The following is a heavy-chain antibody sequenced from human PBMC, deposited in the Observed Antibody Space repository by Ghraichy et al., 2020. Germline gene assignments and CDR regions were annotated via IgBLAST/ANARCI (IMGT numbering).Heavy chain of an antibody. CDR2: IYSRGST. CDR3: AKANVEDYGLWA. V-gene: IGHV4-61*02. Sequence: SETLSLTCTVSGASINSNDWYRNWIRQPAGKGLEWIGRIYSRGSTNYNPSLKSRITMSVDTSKNKISLKLSSATAADTAVYYCAKANVEDYGLWAWGQGALVTVSS. J-gene: IGHJ5*02. CDR1: GASINSND. D-gene: IGHD4-17*01.